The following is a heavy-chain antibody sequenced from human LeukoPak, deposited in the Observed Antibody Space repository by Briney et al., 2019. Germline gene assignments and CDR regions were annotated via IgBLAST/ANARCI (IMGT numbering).Heavy chain of an antibody. J-gene: IGHJ4*02. V-gene: IGHV4-39*01. CDR1: GGSINGSTYY. D-gene: IGHD2/OR15-2a*01. CDR3: ARHSRANRVFDY. CDR2: IYYSGST. Sequence: PSETLSLTCTVSGGSINGSTYYGGWIRQPPGKGLEWIGSIYYSGSTYYNPSLKSRVTIFVDTSKNQFSLKLSSVTAADTAVYYCARHSRANRVFDYWGQGTLVTVSS.